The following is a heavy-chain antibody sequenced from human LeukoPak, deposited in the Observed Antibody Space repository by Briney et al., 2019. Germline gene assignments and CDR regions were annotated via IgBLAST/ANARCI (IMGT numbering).Heavy chain of an antibody. Sequence: GGSLRLSCAASGFTFSNYEMHWVRQAPGKGLGWVSYIDSSGTTIYYADSVKGRFTISRDNAKNTLYLQMNSLRAEDTAVYYCARDGNSGYESIDYWGQGTLVTVSS. CDR1: GFTFSNYE. V-gene: IGHV3-48*03. J-gene: IGHJ4*02. CDR2: IDSSGTTI. CDR3: ARDGNSGYESIDY. D-gene: IGHD5-12*01.